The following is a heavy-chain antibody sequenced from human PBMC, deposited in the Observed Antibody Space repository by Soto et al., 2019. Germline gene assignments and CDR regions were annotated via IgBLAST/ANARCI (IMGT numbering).Heavy chain of an antibody. D-gene: IGHD3-22*01. CDR2: IYYSGTT. Sequence: SETLSLTCTVPGFSVATGTYYWSWIRQPPGNRLEWIGKIYYSGTTLYTPSLKKRVTISIDPSRNQFSLKLSSVTAADTAVYFCARICYSDDTAYYHYFDSRGQGAKVTVSS. J-gene: IGHJ4*02. CDR3: ARICYSDDTAYYHYFDS. V-gene: IGHV4-61*01. CDR1: GFSVATGTYY.